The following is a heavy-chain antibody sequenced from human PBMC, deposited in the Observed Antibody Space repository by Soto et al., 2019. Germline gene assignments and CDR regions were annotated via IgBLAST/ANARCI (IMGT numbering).Heavy chain of an antibody. D-gene: IGHD2-2*01. CDR1: GFTFSSYS. CDR3: VSRYCSTTSCFLY. CDR2: ISSNGSYI. J-gene: IGHJ4*02. V-gene: IGHV3-21*01. Sequence: GGSLRLSCAASGFTFSSYSMNWVRQAPGKGLVWVSSISSNGSYINYAGSVKGRFTISRDNAKNTLYLQMSSLRAEDTAVYYCVSRYCSTTSCFLYWGQGTLVTVSS.